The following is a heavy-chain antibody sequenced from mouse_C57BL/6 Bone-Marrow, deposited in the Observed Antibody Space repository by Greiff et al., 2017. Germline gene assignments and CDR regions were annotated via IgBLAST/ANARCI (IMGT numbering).Heavy chain of an antibody. V-gene: IGHV5-9-1*02. Sequence: EVMLVESGEGLVKPGGSLKLSCAASGFTFSSYAMSWVRQTPEKRLEWVAYISSGGDYIYYADTVKGRFTISSDNARNTLYLQMGRLKYEDTAMYYCTRTPYDYPWFAYWGQGTLVTVSA. D-gene: IGHD2-4*01. CDR3: TRTPYDYPWFAY. CDR2: ISSGGDYI. J-gene: IGHJ3*01. CDR1: GFTFSSYA.